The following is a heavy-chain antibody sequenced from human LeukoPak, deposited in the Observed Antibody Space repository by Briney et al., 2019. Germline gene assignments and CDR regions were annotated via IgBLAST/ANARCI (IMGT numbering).Heavy chain of an antibody. CDR2: INHSGST. CDR1: GGSFSGYY. D-gene: IGHD6-13*01. CDR3: ASSYSRARQQQLSMGY. Sequence: SETLSLTCAVYGGSFSGYYWSWIRQPPGKGLEWIGEINHSGSTNYNPSLKSRVTISVDTSKNQFSLKLSSVTAADTAVYYCASSYSRARQQQLSMGYWGQGTLVTVSS. J-gene: IGHJ4*02. V-gene: IGHV4-34*01.